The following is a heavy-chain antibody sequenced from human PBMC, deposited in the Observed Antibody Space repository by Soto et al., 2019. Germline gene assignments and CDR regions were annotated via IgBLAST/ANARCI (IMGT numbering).Heavy chain of an antibody. D-gene: IGHD3-10*01. J-gene: IGHJ3*02. CDR3: AIDRGMYYYGSDAFDI. V-gene: IGHV3-23*01. Sequence: GSLRLSCAASGFTFSSYAMSWVRQAPGKGLEWVSAISGSGGSTYYADSVKGRFTISRDNSKNTLYLQMNSLRAEDTAVYYCAIDRGMYYYGSDAFDIWGQGTMVTVSS. CDR2: ISGSGGST. CDR1: GFTFSSYA.